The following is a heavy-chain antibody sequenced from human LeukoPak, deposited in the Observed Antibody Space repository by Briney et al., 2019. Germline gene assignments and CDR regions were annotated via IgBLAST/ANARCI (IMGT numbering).Heavy chain of an antibody. CDR2: VRYDETTK. CDR3: AKDVPTAYFDY. J-gene: IGHJ4*02. D-gene: IGHD2-2*01. V-gene: IGHV3-30*02. CDR1: GFTFSNYG. Sequence: GGSLRLSCAASGFTFSNYGMHWVRQAPGKGLEWVAFVRYDETTKFYADSVEGRFTISRDNSKTTLYLQMNSLRAEDTAVYYCAKDVPTAYFDYWGQGTLVTVSS.